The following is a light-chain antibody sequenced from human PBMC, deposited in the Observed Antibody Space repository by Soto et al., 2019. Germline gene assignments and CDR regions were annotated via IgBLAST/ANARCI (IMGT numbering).Light chain of an antibody. V-gene: IGKV3-20*01. Sequence: EIVLTRSPGTLSLSPGERATLSCRASQSISSTSLAWYQQKPGQAPRLLIHSASSRASGIPARFSGSGSGTDFSLTISRLEPEDFAVHYCQQYDGSLLTFGPGTKVDIK. CDR1: QSISSTS. J-gene: IGKJ3*01. CDR2: SAS. CDR3: QQYDGSLLT.